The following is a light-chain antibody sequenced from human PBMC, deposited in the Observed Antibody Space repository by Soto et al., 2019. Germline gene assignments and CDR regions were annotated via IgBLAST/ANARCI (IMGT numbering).Light chain of an antibody. CDR1: SSNIGSDY. CDR3: AAWDDSPGV. CDR2: RNN. J-gene: IGLJ3*02. Sequence: QSVLTQPPSASGTPGQRVTISCSGSSSNIGSDYVYWYQQLPGTAPKLLIYRNNQRPSGVPDRFSGYKSGTSASLAIGGLRSEDEADYYCAAWDDSPGVFGGGTKVTVL. V-gene: IGLV1-47*01.